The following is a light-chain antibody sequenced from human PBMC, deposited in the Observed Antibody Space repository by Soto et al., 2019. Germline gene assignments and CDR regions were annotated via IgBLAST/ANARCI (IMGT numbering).Light chain of an antibody. CDR3: LQTVHWPYT. CDR1: QSLVYSDGKTY. V-gene: IGKV2-30*01. Sequence: DVVMTQSPLSLTVNLGQPASVSCRSSQSLVYSDGKTYLTWFQQRPGHSPRRLIFQVSKRDSGVPDRFSGSGSGTYCTLRISRVAAEDVGVYYCLQTVHWPYTFGQGTKLEI. CDR2: QVS. J-gene: IGKJ2*01.